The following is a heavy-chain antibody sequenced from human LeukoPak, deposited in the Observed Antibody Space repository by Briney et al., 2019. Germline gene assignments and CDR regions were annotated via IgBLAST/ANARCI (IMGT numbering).Heavy chain of an antibody. J-gene: IGHJ3*02. CDR3: ARDWRDSSGKFPNDAFDI. CDR1: EFSVGSNY. CDR2: IYSGGST. Sequence: GGSLRLSCAASEFSVGSNYMTWVRQAPGKGLEWVSLIYSGGSTYYADSVKGRFTISRDNSKNTLYLQMNSLRAEDTAVYYCARDWRDSSGKFPNDAFDIWGQGTMVTVSS. D-gene: IGHD3-22*01. V-gene: IGHV3-66*01.